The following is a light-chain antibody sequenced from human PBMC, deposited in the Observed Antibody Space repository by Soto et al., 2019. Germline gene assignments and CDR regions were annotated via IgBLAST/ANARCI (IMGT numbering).Light chain of an antibody. CDR3: CSHAGSTMWV. V-gene: IGLV2-11*01. CDR2: EVT. J-gene: IGLJ2*01. Sequence: QSALTQPRSVSGSPGQSVTISCTGTSSDVGGYNYVSWYQQRPGKAPKLIIFEVTKRPSGVPDRISGSKSGNTASLIISGLQAEDEADYYCCSHAGSTMWVFGGGTKLTVL. CDR1: SSDVGGYNY.